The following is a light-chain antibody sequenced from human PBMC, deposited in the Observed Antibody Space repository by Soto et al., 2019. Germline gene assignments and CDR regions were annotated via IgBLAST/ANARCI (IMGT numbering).Light chain of an antibody. J-gene: IGLJ1*01. CDR1: RSDVGSYNL. V-gene: IGLV2-23*01. CDR2: EGS. CDR3: CSYAGSSTFV. Sequence: QSALTQPASVSGSPGQSITISCTGTRSDVGSYNLVSWYQQHPGKGPKLMIYEGSERPSGVSNRFSGSKSGNTASLTISGLQAEDEADYYCCSYAGSSTFVFGTGTKSPS.